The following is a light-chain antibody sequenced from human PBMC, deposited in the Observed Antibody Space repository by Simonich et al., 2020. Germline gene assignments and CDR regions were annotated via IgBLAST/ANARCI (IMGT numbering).Light chain of an antibody. CDR3: QQYYSYPYT. V-gene: IGKV1-8*01. CDR1: QGISSY. Sequence: AIRMTQSPSSLSASTGERVTITCRASQGISSYLACYQQKPGKAPKLLSYSASTLQSGVPSRFSGSGSGTDFTLTISCLQSEDFATYYCQQYYSYPYTFGQGTKLEIK. CDR2: SAS. J-gene: IGKJ2*01.